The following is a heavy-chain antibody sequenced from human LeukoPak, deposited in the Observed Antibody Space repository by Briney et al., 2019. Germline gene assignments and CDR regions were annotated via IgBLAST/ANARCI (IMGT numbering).Heavy chain of an antibody. CDR1: GFTFSSYG. Sequence: PGGTLRLSCAASGFTFSSYGMSWVRQAPGKGLEWVSAISGSGGSTYYADSVKGRFTISRDNSKNTLYPQMNSLRAEDTAFYYCARTGRIYYGDHLSYWGQGTLVTVSS. J-gene: IGHJ4*02. V-gene: IGHV3-23*01. CDR3: ARTGRIYYGDHLSY. CDR2: ISGSGGST. D-gene: IGHD4-17*01.